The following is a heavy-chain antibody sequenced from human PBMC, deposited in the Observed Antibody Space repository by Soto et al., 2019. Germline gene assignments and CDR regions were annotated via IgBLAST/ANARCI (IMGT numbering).Heavy chain of an antibody. CDR2: IIPIFGTA. Sequence: GASVNVSCKASGGAFISYAISWVRQAPGQGLEWMGGIIPIFGTANYAQKFQGRVTITADESTSTAYVELSSLRSEDTAVYYCAKPYYYYDSSGYLSRDYYYYGMDVWGQGTTVTVSS. CDR3: AKPYYYYDSSGYLSRDYYYYGMDV. CDR1: GGAFISYA. D-gene: IGHD3-22*01. J-gene: IGHJ6*02. V-gene: IGHV1-69*13.